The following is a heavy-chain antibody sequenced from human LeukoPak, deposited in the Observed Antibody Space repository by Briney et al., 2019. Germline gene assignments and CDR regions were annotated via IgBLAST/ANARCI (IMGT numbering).Heavy chain of an antibody. CDR2: IIPIFGTA. J-gene: IGHJ6*03. Sequence: SVKVSCKASGGTFSSYAISWVRQAPGQGLEWMGGIIPIFGTANYAQKFQGRVTITADKSTSTAYMELSSLRSEDTAVYYCASNPDCSSTSCYAGYYYYYYMDVWGKGTTVTISS. V-gene: IGHV1-69*06. CDR1: GGTFSSYA. D-gene: IGHD2-2*01. CDR3: ASNPDCSSTSCYAGYYYYYYMDV.